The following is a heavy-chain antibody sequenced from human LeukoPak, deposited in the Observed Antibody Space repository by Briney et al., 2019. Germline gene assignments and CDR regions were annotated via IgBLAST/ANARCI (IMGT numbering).Heavy chain of an antibody. V-gene: IGHV1-2*02. Sequence: ASVKVSCKASEYTFTGYYVHWVRQAPGQGLEWMGWINPKSGGTNYVQRFQGRVTMTRDTSTSTVYMELSSLRSEDTAVYYCARDRGDGYNYVDYWGQGTLVTVSS. J-gene: IGHJ4*02. CDR1: EYTFTGYY. D-gene: IGHD5-24*01. CDR2: INPKSGGT. CDR3: ARDRGDGYNYVDY.